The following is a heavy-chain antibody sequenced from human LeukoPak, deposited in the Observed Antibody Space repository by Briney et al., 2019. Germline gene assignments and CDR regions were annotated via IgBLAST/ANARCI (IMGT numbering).Heavy chain of an antibody. CDR3: ATTAVPATYGAFDI. CDR2: IHTSGTT. CDR1: GGSITSGNYF. J-gene: IGHJ3*02. V-gene: IGHV4-61*02. D-gene: IGHD2-2*01. Sequence: SQTLSLTCTVSGGSITSGNYFWSWIRQRAGKALEWIGRIHTSGTTTYNPCLKSRITISVDSSKNLLSLKQNSVTAADTAVYYCATTAVPATYGAFDIWGQGTMVTVSS.